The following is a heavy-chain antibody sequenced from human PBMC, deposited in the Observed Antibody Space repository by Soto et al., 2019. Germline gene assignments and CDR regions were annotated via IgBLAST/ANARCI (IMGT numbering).Heavy chain of an antibody. D-gene: IGHD2-8*02. CDR3: AKSYTGGSLPALDY. J-gene: IGHJ4*02. Sequence: VQLEESGGGLVQPGRSLRLSCAASGFTFDDYAMHWVRQAPGKGLEWVSGITWNSGNIAYADSVKGRFTISRDNAKNSLYLQMNSLRTEDTALYYCAKSYTGGSLPALDYWGLGTPVTVSS. CDR2: ITWNSGNI. CDR1: GFTFDDYA. V-gene: IGHV3-9*01.